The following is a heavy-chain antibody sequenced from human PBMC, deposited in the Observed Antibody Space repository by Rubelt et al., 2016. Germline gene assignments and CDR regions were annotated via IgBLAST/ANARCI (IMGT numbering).Heavy chain of an antibody. V-gene: IGHV4-39*07. J-gene: IGHJ4*02. D-gene: IGHD5-18*01. Sequence: QVQLQESGPGLVKPSETLSLNCSVSGDSITSSSSYWGWIRQPPGKGLEWIGTVYYSGRTYYNSSLKGRVTISVDTSKNQVSLKVDSVTAADTAFYYCARDIWGYGTFGYWGQGTLVTISS. CDR3: ARDIWGYGTFGY. CDR2: VYYSGRT. CDR1: GDSITSSSSY.